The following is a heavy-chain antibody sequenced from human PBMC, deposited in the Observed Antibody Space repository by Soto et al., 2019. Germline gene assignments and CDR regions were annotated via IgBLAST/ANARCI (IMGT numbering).Heavy chain of an antibody. CDR3: ARAGAEVTMYFDL. J-gene: IGHJ4*02. D-gene: IGHD2-21*02. CDR2: ISARNGNT. Sequence: QVQLVQSGAEVKEPGASVKVSCKASGYTFNIFGISWVRQAPGQGLEWMGWISARNGNTDYAQKVQGRVTMTTDTSTSTAYMELRSLRSDDTSVYYCARAGAEVTMYFDLWGQGTLVTVSS. CDR1: GYTFNIFG. V-gene: IGHV1-18*01.